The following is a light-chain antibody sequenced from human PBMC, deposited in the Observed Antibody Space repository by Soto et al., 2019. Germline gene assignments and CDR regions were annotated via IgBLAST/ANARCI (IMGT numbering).Light chain of an antibody. CDR2: DVS. CDR3: SSYTSSSHVV. CDR1: SSDVGGYNY. V-gene: IGLV2-14*01. Sequence: QSALTQPASVSGSPGQSITISCTGTSSDVGGYNYVSWYQQHPGKAPKLKIYDVSNRPSGVSNRFSGSKSGNTASLTISGLQAEDEAEYYCSSYTSSSHVVFGGGTKLTVL. J-gene: IGLJ2*01.